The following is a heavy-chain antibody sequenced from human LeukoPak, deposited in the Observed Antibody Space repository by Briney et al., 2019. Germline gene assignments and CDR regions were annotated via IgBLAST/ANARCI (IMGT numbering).Heavy chain of an antibody. CDR2: IYTSGST. Sequence: SETLSLTCTVSGGSISSGSYYWSWIRQPAGKGLEWIGRIYTSGSTNYNPSLKSRVTISVDTSKNQFSLKLSSVTAADTAVYYCARDTQYRYSYGWYYYYYMDVRGKGTTVTVSS. CDR3: ARDTQYRYSYGWYYYYYMDV. CDR1: GGSISSGSYY. J-gene: IGHJ6*03. V-gene: IGHV4-61*02. D-gene: IGHD5-18*01.